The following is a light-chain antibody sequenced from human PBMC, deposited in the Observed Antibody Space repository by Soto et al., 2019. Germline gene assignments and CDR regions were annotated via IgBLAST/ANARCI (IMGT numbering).Light chain of an antibody. V-gene: IGKV1-33*01. CDR3: QQYNSYSGT. CDR2: DAS. CDR1: QNINNY. J-gene: IGKJ1*01. Sequence: DIQMTQSPSSLSASVGDRVTITCQASQNINNYLNWYQQKPGRAPKLLIYDASNLEAGVPSRLRGSGSGTEFTLTISSLQPDDFATYYCQQYNSYSGTFGQGTKVDIK.